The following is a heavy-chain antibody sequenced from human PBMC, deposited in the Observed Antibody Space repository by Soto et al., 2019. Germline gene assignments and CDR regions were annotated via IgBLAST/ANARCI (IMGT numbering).Heavy chain of an antibody. D-gene: IGHD2-2*01. J-gene: IGHJ4*02. CDR2: ISPYSGYT. CDR3: AREASVLIPAAQPSRFDS. CDR1: GYSFMKYG. V-gene: IGHV1-18*01. Sequence: ASVKASCKGFGYSFMKYGINWVHQAPGQGLEWVGWISPYSGYTHSAQKFHGRLTLITDTAASTAYMELRILRSADTALYYCAREASVLIPAAQPSRFDSWGQGTLVNVSS.